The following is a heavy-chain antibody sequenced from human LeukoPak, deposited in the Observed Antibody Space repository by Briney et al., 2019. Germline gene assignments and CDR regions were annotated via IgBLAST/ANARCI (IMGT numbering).Heavy chain of an antibody. D-gene: IGHD2-21*01. J-gene: IGHJ4*02. CDR2: IYYSGST. V-gene: IGHV4-39*01. Sequence: SETLSLTCTVSGGSISSSSYYWGWIRQPPGKGLEWIGSIYYSGSTYYNPSLKSRVTISVDTSKNQFSLKLSSVTAADTAVYYCARLPYCGGDCYSNFDYWGQGTLFTVSS. CDR1: GGSISSSSYY. CDR3: ARLPYCGGDCYSNFDY.